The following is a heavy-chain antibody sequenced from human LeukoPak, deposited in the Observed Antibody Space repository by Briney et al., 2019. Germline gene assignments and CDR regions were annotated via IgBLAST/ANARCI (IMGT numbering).Heavy chain of an antibody. CDR2: IYYSGST. CDR3: ARGIFRPQSIDY. V-gene: IGHV4-59*12. D-gene: IGHD6-6*01. J-gene: IGHJ4*02. Sequence: SETLSLTCTVSGGSISSYYWNWIRQSPGKGLEWIGYIYYSGSTNYNPSLNSRVTISVDTSKNQFSLKLSSVTAADTAVYYCARGIFRPQSIDYWGQGTLVTVSS. CDR1: GGSISSYY.